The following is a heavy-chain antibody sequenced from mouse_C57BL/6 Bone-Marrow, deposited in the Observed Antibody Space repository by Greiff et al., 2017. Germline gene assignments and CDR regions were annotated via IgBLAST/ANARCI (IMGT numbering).Heavy chain of an antibody. CDR3: ESDGITAVVATDWYFDV. D-gene: IGHD1-1*01. V-gene: IGHV1-50*01. J-gene: IGHJ1*03. CDR1: GYTFTSYW. CDR2: IDPSDSYT. Sequence: VQLQQPGAELVKPGASVKLSCKASGYTFTSYWMQWVKQRPGQGLEWIGEIDPSDSYTNYNQKFKGKATLTVDTSSSTAYMQLSSLTSEDSAVYYCESDGITAVVATDWYFDVWGRGTTVTVSA.